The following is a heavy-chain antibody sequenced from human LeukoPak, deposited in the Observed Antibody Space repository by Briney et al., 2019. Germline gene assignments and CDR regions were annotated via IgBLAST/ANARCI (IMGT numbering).Heavy chain of an antibody. V-gene: IGHV1-8*03. CDR2: TNPNSGNT. D-gene: IGHD2-2*01. J-gene: IGHJ4*02. CDR3: ARGGYCTSTNCYDLDY. CDR1: GYSFTGYD. Sequence: GASVKVSCKASGYSFTGYDVHWVRQATGQGLEWMGWTNPNSGNTGYAQKFQGRVTITRNTSINTFYMELSSLGSEDTAVYYCARGGYCTSTNCYDLDYWGQGTLVTVSS.